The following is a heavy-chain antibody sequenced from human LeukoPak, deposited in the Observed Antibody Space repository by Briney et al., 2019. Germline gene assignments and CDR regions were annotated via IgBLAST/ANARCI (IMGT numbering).Heavy chain of an antibody. J-gene: IGHJ4*02. CDR2: ISYDGSNK. Sequence: GSLRLSCAASGFTFSSYAMHWVRQAPGKGLEWVAVISYDGSNKYYSDSVKGRFTISRDNSKNTLYLQMNRLRAEDTAVYYCARDRLAVAGQGDYFDYWGQGTLVTVSS. CDR1: GFTFSSYA. D-gene: IGHD6-19*01. V-gene: IGHV3-30*04. CDR3: ARDRLAVAGQGDYFDY.